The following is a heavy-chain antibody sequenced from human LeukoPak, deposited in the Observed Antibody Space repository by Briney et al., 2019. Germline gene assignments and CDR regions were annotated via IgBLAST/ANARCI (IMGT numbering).Heavy chain of an antibody. Sequence: SETLSLTCAVYGGPFSGYYWSWIRQPPGKGLEWIGEINHSGSTNYNPSLKSRVTISVDTSKNQFSLKLSSVTAADTAVYYCARGQDIVVVVAATRWFDPWGQGTLVTVSS. J-gene: IGHJ5*02. CDR2: INHSGST. CDR3: ARGQDIVVVVAATRWFDP. V-gene: IGHV4-34*01. CDR1: GGPFSGYY. D-gene: IGHD2-15*01.